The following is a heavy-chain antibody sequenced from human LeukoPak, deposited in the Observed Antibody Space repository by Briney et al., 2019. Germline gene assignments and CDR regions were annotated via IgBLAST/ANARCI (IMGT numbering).Heavy chain of an antibody. CDR1: GYSFTDYY. V-gene: IGHV1-2*02. CDR2: INPNSGGT. J-gene: IGHJ5*02. CDR3: ARADRLDGGPYLIGP. D-gene: IGHD2-21*01. Sequence: ASVKVSCKTSGYSFTDYYMHWVRQAPGQGLEWMGWINPNSGGTSSAQRFQGRVTMTRDTSITTVYMEVSWLTSDDTAIYYCARADRLDGGPYLIGPWGQGTLVTVSS.